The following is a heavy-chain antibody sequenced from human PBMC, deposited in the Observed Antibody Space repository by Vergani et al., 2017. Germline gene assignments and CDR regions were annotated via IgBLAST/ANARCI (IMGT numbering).Heavy chain of an antibody. J-gene: IGHJ6*02. Sequence: QVQLVESGGGLVKPGGSLRLSCAASGFTFSDYYMSWIRQAPGKGLEWVAFIRYDGSNKYYADSVKGRFTISRDNSKNTLYLQMNSLRAEDTAVYYCAKASRSVVMWYYGMDVWGQGTTVTVSS. D-gene: IGHD3-22*01. CDR2: IRYDGSNK. CDR3: AKASRSVVMWYYGMDV. V-gene: IGHV3-30*02. CDR1: GFTFSDYY.